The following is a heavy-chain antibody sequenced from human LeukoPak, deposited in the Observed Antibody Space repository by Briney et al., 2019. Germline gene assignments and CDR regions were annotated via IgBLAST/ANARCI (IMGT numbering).Heavy chain of an antibody. CDR2: IYYSGST. CDR3: ARVAKRAGGDY. CDR1: GGSISSSSYY. J-gene: IGHJ4*02. D-gene: IGHD4-23*01. Sequence: SETLSLTCTVSGGSISSSSYYWGWIRQPPGKGLEWIGSIYYSGSTYYNPSLKSRVTISVDTSKNQFSLKLSSVTAADTAVYYCARVAKRAGGDYWGQGTLVTVSS. V-gene: IGHV4-39*07.